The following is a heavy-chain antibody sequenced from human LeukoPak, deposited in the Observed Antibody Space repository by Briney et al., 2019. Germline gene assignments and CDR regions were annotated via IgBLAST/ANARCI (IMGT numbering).Heavy chain of an antibody. CDR3: ARHGGYCSSTSCPLTRGAFDI. D-gene: IGHD2-2*01. CDR1: GYSFTSYW. J-gene: IGHJ3*02. V-gene: IGHV5-51*01. CDR2: IYPGDSDT. Sequence: GESLKISCKGSGYSFTSYWIGWVRQMPGKGLEWMGIIYPGDSDTRYSPSFQGQVTIPADKSISTAYLQWSSLKASDTAMYYCARHGGYCSSTSCPLTRGAFDIWGQGTMVTVSS.